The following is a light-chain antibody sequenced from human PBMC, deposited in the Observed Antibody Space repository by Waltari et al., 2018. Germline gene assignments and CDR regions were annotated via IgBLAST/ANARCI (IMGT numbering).Light chain of an antibody. V-gene: IGKV4-1*01. CDR2: WAS. CDR1: HSLLYYSNNKNY. CDR3: HQYFAPPYT. J-gene: IGKJ2*01. Sequence: DIVMTQSPDSLPVSLGERATINRKSSHSLLYYSNNKNYISWYQQKPGQAPKLLIYWASTRDSGVPDRFSGSGSETDFTLTISSLQAEDVAVYHCHQYFAPPYTFGRGTKLEIK.